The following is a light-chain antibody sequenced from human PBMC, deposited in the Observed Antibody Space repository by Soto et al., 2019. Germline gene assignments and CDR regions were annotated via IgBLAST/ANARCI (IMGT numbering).Light chain of an antibody. Sequence: DIQLTQSPSFLSASVGDRVTITCRASQGISSYLAWYQQKPGKAPDLLIYAASTLHSGVPSRFSGSGSGTELTLTISSLQPEDFATYYCQQLNSYSYTFGQGTKLEIK. CDR3: QQLNSYSYT. CDR2: AAS. V-gene: IGKV1-9*01. CDR1: QGISSY. J-gene: IGKJ2*01.